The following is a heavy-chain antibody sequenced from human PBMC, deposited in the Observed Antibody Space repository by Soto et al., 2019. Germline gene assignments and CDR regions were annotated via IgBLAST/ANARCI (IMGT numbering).Heavy chain of an antibody. CDR1: GYTFTGYY. Sequence: QVQLVQSGAEVKKPGASVKVSCKASGYTFTGYYMHWVRQAPGQGLEWMGWINPNSGGTNYAQKFQGRVTMTRDTSISTAYRELSRLRSDDTAVYYCASHAVAGMRYYYYGMDVWGQGTTVTVSS. J-gene: IGHJ6*02. CDR3: ASHAVAGMRYYYYGMDV. D-gene: IGHD6-19*01. V-gene: IGHV1-2*02. CDR2: INPNSGGT.